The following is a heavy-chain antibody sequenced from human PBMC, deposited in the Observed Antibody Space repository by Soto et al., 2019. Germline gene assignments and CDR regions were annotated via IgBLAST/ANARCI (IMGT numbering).Heavy chain of an antibody. V-gene: IGHV3-66*01. D-gene: IGHD3-10*01. CDR2: IYSGGTT. CDR3: ARGGSGSDWDYYGMDV. CDR1: SFTASKNY. J-gene: IGHJ6*02. Sequence: GPVRLSCAGSSFTASKNYMSWVRQPPGKGLEWVSVIYSGGTTYYADSVKDRFSISRDNSKSTLYLQMDNLRAGDTGVYYCARGGSGSDWDYYGMDVWVQGTTVTVSS.